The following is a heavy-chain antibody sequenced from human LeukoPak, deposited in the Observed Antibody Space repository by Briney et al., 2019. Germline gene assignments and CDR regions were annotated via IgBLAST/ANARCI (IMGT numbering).Heavy chain of an antibody. CDR1: GFTFSSYA. CDR2: ISGSGGST. V-gene: IGHV3-23*01. CDR3: AKGSSGWAIRYFDY. D-gene: IGHD6-19*01. Sequence: TGGSLRLSCAASGFTFSSYAVSWVRQAPGKGLEWVSAISGSGGSTYYADSVKGRFTISRDNSKNTLYLQMNSLRAEDTAVYYCAKGSSGWAIRYFDYWGQGTLVTVSS. J-gene: IGHJ4*02.